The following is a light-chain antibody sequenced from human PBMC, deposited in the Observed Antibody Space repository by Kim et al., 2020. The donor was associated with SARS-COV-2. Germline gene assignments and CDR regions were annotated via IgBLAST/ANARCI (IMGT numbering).Light chain of an antibody. CDR1: SLRSYY. J-gene: IGLJ1*01. Sequence: SSELTQDPAVSVALGQTVRITCQGDSLRSYYASWYQQKPGQAPVLVIYGKNNRHSGLPDRFSGSSSGNTASLTITGAQAEDEADYYCNSRDSSGNHLVFG. V-gene: IGLV3-19*01. CDR2: GKN. CDR3: NSRDSSGNHLV.